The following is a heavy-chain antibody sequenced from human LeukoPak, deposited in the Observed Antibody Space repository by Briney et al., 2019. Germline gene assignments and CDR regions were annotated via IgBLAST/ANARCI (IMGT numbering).Heavy chain of an antibody. D-gene: IGHD2-21*02. CDR1: GGPISSYY. J-gene: IGHJ4*02. V-gene: IGHV4-59*08. CDR3: ARGGYCGGDCYFYY. Sequence: LEPLSLTCTVSGGPISSYYWSWIRQPPGKGLEWIGYIYYSGSTNYNPSLKSRVTISVDTSKNPFSLKLSSVTAADTAVYYCARGGYCGGDCYFYYWGQGTLVTVSS. CDR2: IYYSGST.